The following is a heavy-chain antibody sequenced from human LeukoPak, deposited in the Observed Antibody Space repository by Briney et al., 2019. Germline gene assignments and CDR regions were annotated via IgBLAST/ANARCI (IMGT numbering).Heavy chain of an antibody. CDR1: GYTFTSYD. D-gene: IGHD3-9*01. Sequence: GASVKVSCKASGYTFTSYDINRVRQATGQGLEWMGWMNPNSGNTGYAQKFQGRVTMTRNTSISTAYMELSSLRSEDTAVYYCARGDSPPYYDMLTGYYHPYYYYYGMDVWGQGTTVTVSS. V-gene: IGHV1-8*01. CDR3: ARGDSPPYYDMLTGYYHPYYYYYGMDV. CDR2: MNPNSGNT. J-gene: IGHJ6*02.